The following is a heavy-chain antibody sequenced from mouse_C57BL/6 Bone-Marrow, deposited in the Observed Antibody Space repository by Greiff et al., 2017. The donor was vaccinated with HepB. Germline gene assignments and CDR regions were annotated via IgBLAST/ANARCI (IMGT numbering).Heavy chain of an antibody. J-gene: IGHJ4*01. D-gene: IGHD2-3*01. CDR1: GFTFSSYT. V-gene: IGHV5-9*01. CDR3: ARPYDPYAMDY. CDR2: ISGGGGNT. Sequence: EVQLVESGGGLVKPGGSLKLSCAASGFTFSSYTMSWVRQTPEKRLEWVATISGGGGNTYYPDSVKGRFTISRDNAKNTLYLQMSSLRSEDTALYYCARPYDPYAMDYWGQGTSVTVSS.